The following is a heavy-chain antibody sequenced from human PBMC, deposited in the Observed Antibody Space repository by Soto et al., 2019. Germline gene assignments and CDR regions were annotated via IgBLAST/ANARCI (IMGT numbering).Heavy chain of an antibody. D-gene: IGHD7-27*01. CDR3: ARGWGRIFDY. CDR1: GGSFSGYY. CDR2: INHSGST. V-gene: IGHV4-34*01. Sequence: QVQLQQWGAGLLKPSETLSLTCAVYGGSFSGYYWNWIRQPPGKGLEWIGEINHSGSTNYNPPLKSRFTISVATSKNQFSLKLSSVTAADTAVYYCARGWGRIFDYWGQGTLVTVSS. J-gene: IGHJ4*02.